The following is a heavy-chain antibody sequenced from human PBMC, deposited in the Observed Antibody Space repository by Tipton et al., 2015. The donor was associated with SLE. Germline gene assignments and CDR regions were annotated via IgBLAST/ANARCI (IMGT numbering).Heavy chain of an antibody. J-gene: IGHJ4*02. CDR3: ARDGGRRIQLWLFDY. CDR1: GFTFSSYA. Sequence: QLVRSGGGVVQPGRSLRLSCAASGFTFSSYAMHWVRQAPGKGLEWVAVISYDGSNKYYADSVKGRFTISRDNSKNTLYLQMNSLRAEDTAVYYCARDGGRRIQLWLFDYWGQGTLVTVSS. V-gene: IGHV3-30-3*01. CDR2: ISYDGSNK. D-gene: IGHD5-18*01.